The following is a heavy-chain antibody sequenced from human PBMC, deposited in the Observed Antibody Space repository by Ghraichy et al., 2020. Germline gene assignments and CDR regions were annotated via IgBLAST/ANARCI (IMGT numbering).Heavy chain of an antibody. CDR1: GFNFSDYA. CDR3: ASTRGGHYLGYLDY. CDR2: VSSGGHNF. V-gene: IGHV3-30*03. D-gene: IGHD2/OR15-2a*01. Sequence: GGSLRLSCTASGFNFSDYAIHWVRQAPGKGLEWMAVVSSGGHNFYYIDSVKGRFTVSRDNSNNTLYLQMERLGIEDTAVYYCASTRGGHYLGYLDYWGQGILVTVSS. J-gene: IGHJ4*02.